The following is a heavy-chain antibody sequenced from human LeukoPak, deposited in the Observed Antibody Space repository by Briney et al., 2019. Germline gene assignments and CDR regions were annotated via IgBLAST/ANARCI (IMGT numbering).Heavy chain of an antibody. CDR2: IKSDESST. J-gene: IGHJ4*02. Sequence: GGSLRLSCAASGFTFSSYWMHWVRPAPGNGLVWVSRIKSDESSTTYADSVKGRFTMSRDNAKNTVYLQRNSLRAEDTAVYYCAREAAAYCSGGSCYPRYWGQGTLVTVSS. CDR1: GFTFSSYW. CDR3: AREAAAYCSGGSCYPRY. V-gene: IGHV3-74*01. D-gene: IGHD2-15*01.